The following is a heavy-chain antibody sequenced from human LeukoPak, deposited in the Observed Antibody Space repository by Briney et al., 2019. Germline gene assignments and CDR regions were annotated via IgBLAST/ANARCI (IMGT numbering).Heavy chain of an antibody. V-gene: IGHV3-23*01. CDR2: ISGSGGTT. CDR1: GFTFDDYA. J-gene: IGHJ4*02. CDR3: EKYTSDFLVDC. D-gene: IGHD2/OR15-2a*01. Sequence: PGGSLRLSCAASGFTFDDYAINWVRQAPGKGLQWVAAISGSGGTTYYADSVKGRFTISRDNSKNSVYLQMIRLRDTDTSVYYCEKYTSDFLVDCWGQGTLVTVTS.